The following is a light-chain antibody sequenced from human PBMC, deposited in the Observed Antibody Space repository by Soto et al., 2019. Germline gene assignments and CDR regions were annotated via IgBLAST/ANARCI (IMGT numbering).Light chain of an antibody. V-gene: IGKV3-15*01. CDR2: DTS. Sequence: EVVMTQSPATLSVSPGDRATLSCTASQSVHNNLAWYQQKPGQAPRLLIFDTSTRATDIPIRFTGGGSGTEFTLTISSLQSEDSAVYYCQQYEIWPLTFGGGTKVEIK. CDR3: QQYEIWPLT. CDR1: QSVHNN. J-gene: IGKJ4*01.